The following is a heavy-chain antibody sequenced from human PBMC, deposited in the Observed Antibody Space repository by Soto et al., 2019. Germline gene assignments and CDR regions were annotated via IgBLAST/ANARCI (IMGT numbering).Heavy chain of an antibody. V-gene: IGHV1-24*01. CDR3: ATEGPVRCGGDCSPGWFDP. CDR1: GYTLTELS. J-gene: IGHJ5*01. Sequence: ASVKVSCKVSGYTLTELSMHWVRQAPGKGLEWMGGFDPEDGETIYAQKFQDRVTMTEDTSTDTAYMELSSLRSEDTAVYYCATEGPVRCGGDCSPGWFDPWGQGTLVTVSS. CDR2: FDPEDGET. D-gene: IGHD2-21*02.